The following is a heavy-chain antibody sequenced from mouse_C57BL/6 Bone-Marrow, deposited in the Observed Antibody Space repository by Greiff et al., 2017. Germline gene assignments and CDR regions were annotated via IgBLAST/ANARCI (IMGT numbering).Heavy chain of an antibody. CDR1: GFSLTSYG. V-gene: IGHV2-5*01. CDR2: IWRGGST. J-gene: IGHJ4*01. CDR3: AKKAAYYSNSYAMDY. D-gene: IGHD2-5*01. Sequence: VKLMESGPGLVQPSQSLSITCTVSGFSLTSYGVHWVRQSPGKGLEWLGVIWRGGSTDYNAAFMSRLSITKDNSKSQVFFKMNSLQADDTAIYYCAKKAAYYSNSYAMDYWGQGTSVTVSS.